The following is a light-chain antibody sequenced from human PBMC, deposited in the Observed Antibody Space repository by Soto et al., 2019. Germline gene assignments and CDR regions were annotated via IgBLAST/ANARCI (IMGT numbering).Light chain of an antibody. Sequence: EIVLTQSPGTLSLSPGDRATLSCRASQTLRSGYLAWYQHKPGQAPRLLIYDVSSRATGIPDRFSGSGSGTDFTLTISRLEPEDFAVYYCQQYGSSPRAFDQGTKVEVK. J-gene: IGKJ1*01. CDR3: QQYGSSPRA. V-gene: IGKV3-20*01. CDR1: QTLRSGY. CDR2: DVS.